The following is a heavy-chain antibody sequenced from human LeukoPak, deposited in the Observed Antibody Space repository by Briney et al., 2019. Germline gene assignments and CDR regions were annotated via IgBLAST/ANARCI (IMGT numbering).Heavy chain of an antibody. CDR2: INPNSGGT. CDR3: ARPLFPSAVINFDY. Sequence: ASVKVSCKASGYTFTDYYMHWVRQALGQGLEWVGWINPNSGGTNYAQKFQGRVTMTRDTSISTAYMDLSRLKSDDTALYYCARPLFPSAVINFDYWGQGTLVTVSS. J-gene: IGHJ4*02. D-gene: IGHD3-10*01. V-gene: IGHV1-2*02. CDR1: GYTFTDYY.